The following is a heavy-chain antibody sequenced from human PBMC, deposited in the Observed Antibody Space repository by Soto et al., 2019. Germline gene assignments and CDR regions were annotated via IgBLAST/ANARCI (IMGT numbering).Heavy chain of an antibody. Sequence: QVQLVQSGAEVKKPGASVKVSCKASGYTFTSYDINWVRQATGQGLEWMGWMNHNSGNTGYAQKFQGRVTMTRNTSISTAYMELSSLRSEDTAVYYCARVTYYYDRSGYYFLWFEPWGQGTLVNVSS. D-gene: IGHD3-22*01. CDR1: GYTFTSYD. J-gene: IGHJ5*02. CDR2: MNHNSGNT. V-gene: IGHV1-8*01. CDR3: ARVTYYYDRSGYYFLWFEP.